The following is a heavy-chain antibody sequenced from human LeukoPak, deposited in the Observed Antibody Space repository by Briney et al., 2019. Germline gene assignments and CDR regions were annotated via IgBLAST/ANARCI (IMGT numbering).Heavy chain of an antibody. CDR1: GFTFSSYG. D-gene: IGHD3-10*01. CDR3: ARALWDA. V-gene: IGHV3-33*01. J-gene: IGHJ4*02. Sequence: GGSLRLSCAASGFTFSSYGMHWVRQAPGKGLEWVAVIWYDGSNKYYADSVKGRFTISRDNAKNSLYLQTNSLRAEDTAVYYCARALWDAWGQGTLVTVSS. CDR2: IWYDGSNK.